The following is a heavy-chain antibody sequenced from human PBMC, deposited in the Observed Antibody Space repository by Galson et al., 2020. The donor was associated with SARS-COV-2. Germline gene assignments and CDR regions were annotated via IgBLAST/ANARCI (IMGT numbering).Heavy chain of an antibody. J-gene: IGHJ6*03. CDR1: GGTFSSYA. Sequence: SSVQVSCKASGGTFSSYAISWVRQAPGQGLEWMGGIIPILGIANYAQKFQGRVTITADKSTSTAYMELSSLRSEDTAVYYCARGGDFDDEAHNRVATMRIGPYEPYYYYYMDVWGKGTTVTVSS. CDR3: ARGGDFDDEAHNRVATMRIGPYEPYYYYYMDV. V-gene: IGHV1-69*10. CDR2: IIPILGIA. D-gene: IGHD5-12*01.